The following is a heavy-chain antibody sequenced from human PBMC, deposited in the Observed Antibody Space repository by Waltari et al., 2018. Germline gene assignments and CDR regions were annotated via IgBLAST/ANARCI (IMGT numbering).Heavy chain of an antibody. CDR2: IWYDGSNK. D-gene: IGHD4-4*01. J-gene: IGHJ4*02. Sequence: QVQLVESGGGVVQPGRSLRLSCAASGFHFSRYGMHWVRQAPGKGLEWVAVIWYDGSNKYYADSVKGRFTISRDNSKNTLYLQMNSLRAEDTAVYYCARRAHYTPGVDYWGQGTLVTVSS. CDR1: GFHFSRYG. CDR3: ARRAHYTPGVDY. V-gene: IGHV3-33*01.